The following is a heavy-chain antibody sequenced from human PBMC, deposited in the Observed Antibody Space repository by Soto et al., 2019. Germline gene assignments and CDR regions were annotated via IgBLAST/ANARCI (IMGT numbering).Heavy chain of an antibody. J-gene: IGHJ4*02. Sequence: QVQLQESGPGLVKPSETLSLTCTVSGGSISSYYWSWIRQPPGKGLEWIGYIYYSGSTNYNPSLKSRVTVAVDTSKNQFSLKLGSVTAADTAVYYCAGALVGSTSCYQFDYWGQGTLVTVSS. CDR3: AGALVGSTSCYQFDY. D-gene: IGHD2-2*01. CDR2: IYYSGST. CDR1: GGSISSYY. V-gene: IGHV4-59*01.